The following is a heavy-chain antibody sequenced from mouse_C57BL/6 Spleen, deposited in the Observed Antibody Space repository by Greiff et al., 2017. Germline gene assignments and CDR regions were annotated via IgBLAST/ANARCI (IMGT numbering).Heavy chain of an antibody. CDR1: GYAFSSYW. Sequence: QVHVKQSGAELVKPGASVKISCKASGYAFSSYWMNWVKQRPGKGLEWIGQIYPGDGDTNYNGKFKGKATLTADKSSSTAYMQLSSLTSEDSAVYFCARLHYGSSYGFDYWGQGTTLTVSS. J-gene: IGHJ2*01. CDR2: IYPGDGDT. V-gene: IGHV1-80*01. CDR3: ARLHYGSSYGFDY. D-gene: IGHD1-1*01.